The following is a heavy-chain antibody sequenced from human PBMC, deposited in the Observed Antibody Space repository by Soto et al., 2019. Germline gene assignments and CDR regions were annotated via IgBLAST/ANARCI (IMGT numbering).Heavy chain of an antibody. Sequence: GGSLRLSCAASGCTFSSYAMSWVRQAPGKGLEWVSAISGSGGSTYYADSVKGRFTISRDNSKNTLYLQMNSLRAEDTAVYYCAKDSPNPDIVVVPAYFDYWGQGTLVTVSS. D-gene: IGHD2-2*01. CDR2: ISGSGGST. CDR1: GCTFSSYA. J-gene: IGHJ4*02. CDR3: AKDSPNPDIVVVPAYFDY. V-gene: IGHV3-23*01.